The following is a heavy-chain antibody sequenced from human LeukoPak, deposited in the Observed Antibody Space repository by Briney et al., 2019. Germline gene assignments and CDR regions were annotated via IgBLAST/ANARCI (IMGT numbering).Heavy chain of an antibody. V-gene: IGHV3-23*01. Sequence: GGSLRLSCAASGFTFSSYAMSWVRQAPGKGLEWVSAISGSGGSTYYADSVKGRFTISRDNSKNTLYLQMSSLRAEDTAVYYCAKEGPNYDILTGYPRLGHFDYWGQGTLVTVSS. CDR1: GFTFSSYA. CDR3: AKEGPNYDILTGYPRLGHFDY. D-gene: IGHD3-9*01. CDR2: ISGSGGST. J-gene: IGHJ4*02.